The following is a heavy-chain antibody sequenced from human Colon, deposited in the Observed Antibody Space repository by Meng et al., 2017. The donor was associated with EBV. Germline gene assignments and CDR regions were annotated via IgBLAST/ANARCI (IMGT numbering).Heavy chain of an antibody. CDR1: GGSFSDSY. D-gene: IGHD2-15*01. CDR2: INHVGST. CDR3: ASSDCSGGTCYLDC. V-gene: IGHV4-34*01. Sequence: QVQLQHVGEGLLKPSETLSLTCTFYGGSFSDSYWTWIRQPPGKGLEWIGEINHVGSTTYNPSLKSRVTISVDTSKNQFSLKLSSVTAADAAVYYCASSDCSGGTCYLDCWGQGTLVTVSS. J-gene: IGHJ4*02.